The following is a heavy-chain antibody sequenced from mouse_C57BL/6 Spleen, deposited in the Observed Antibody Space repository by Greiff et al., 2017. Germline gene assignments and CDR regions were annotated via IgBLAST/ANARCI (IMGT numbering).Heavy chain of an antibody. Sequence: EVQLQQSGPELVKPGASVKISCKASGYSFTGYYMNWVKQSPEKSLEWIGEINPSTGGTTYNQKFKAKATLTVDKSSSTAYMQLKSLTSEDSAVYYCAREGPYDGAFDYWGQGTTLTVSS. V-gene: IGHV1-42*01. CDR2: INPSTGGT. CDR3: AREGPYDGAFDY. CDR1: GYSFTGYY. D-gene: IGHD2-14*01. J-gene: IGHJ2*01.